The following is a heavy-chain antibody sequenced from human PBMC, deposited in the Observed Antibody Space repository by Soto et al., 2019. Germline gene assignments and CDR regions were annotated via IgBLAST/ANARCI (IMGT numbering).Heavy chain of an antibody. D-gene: IGHD1-26*01. Sequence: QVQLQESGPGLVKPSQTLSLTCTVSGASISGGDHYWSWVRQPPGTGLEWIGHLSYTGNSYNPYYNPSLKSRHTTSLDTYKNQFSLNMTSVTAADTAVYFCTRSGRSLLDYWGQGALVSVSS. CDR1: GASISGGDHY. V-gene: IGHV4-30-4*01. CDR3: TRSGRSLLDY. CDR2: LSYTGNSYNP. J-gene: IGHJ4*02.